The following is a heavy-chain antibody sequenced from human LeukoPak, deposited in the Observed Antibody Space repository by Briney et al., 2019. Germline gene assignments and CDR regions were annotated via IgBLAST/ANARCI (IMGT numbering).Heavy chain of an antibody. Sequence: GGSLRLSCAASGFTFSSYAMSWVRQAPGKGLEWVSAISGSGGTTYYADSVKGRFTISRDNSKSTLYVQMNSLRAEDTAVYYCAIAVAARQGTIDPWGQGTLVTISS. CDR2: ISGSGGTT. J-gene: IGHJ5*02. CDR1: GFTFSSYA. V-gene: IGHV3-23*01. D-gene: IGHD6-6*01. CDR3: AIAVAARQGTIDP.